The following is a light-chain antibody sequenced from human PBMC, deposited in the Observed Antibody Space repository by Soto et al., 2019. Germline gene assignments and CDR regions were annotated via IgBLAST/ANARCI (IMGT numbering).Light chain of an antibody. J-gene: IGKJ1*01. CDR1: QSVGSN. CDR3: QQYNNWPPDRT. Sequence: EIVMTQSQATLSVSPGERATLSCRASQSVGSNLAWYQQKPGQAPRLLIYGASTRATGIPARFSRSGSGTEFTLTISSLQSEDFAIYFCQQYNNWPPDRTFGQGTKVEIK. V-gene: IGKV3-15*01. CDR2: GAS.